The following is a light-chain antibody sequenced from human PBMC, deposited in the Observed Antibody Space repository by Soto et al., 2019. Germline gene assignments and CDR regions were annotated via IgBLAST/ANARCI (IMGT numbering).Light chain of an antibody. CDR2: GAS. CDR3: QQYNNWPIT. V-gene: IGKV3-15*01. J-gene: IGKJ5*01. CDR1: QNIKTI. Sequence: EVVLTQSPATLSVSPWDRATLSCRASQNIKTILAWYQQKPGQAPRLLIYGASTRATGIPARFTGSGAGTEFTLTISSLQSEDFAVYYCQQYNNWPITFGQGTRLEIK.